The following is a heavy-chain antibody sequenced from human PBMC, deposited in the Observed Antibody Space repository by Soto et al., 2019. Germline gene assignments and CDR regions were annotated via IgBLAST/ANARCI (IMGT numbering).Heavy chain of an antibody. J-gene: IGHJ3*01. V-gene: IGHV2-5*02. CDR1: GFSLTTRRVG. CDR2: IYWDDDK. CDR3: AHVMITFGGVVGLDAFDV. Sequence: QITLKESGPTLVTPTQTLTLTCTFSGFSLTTRRVGVGWIRQPPGKALEWLAIIYWDDDKRYSPSLKSRLATTKDTSKNQVVLTMTTLDPVDTATYYCAHVMITFGGVVGLDAFDVWGQGTMVAVSS. D-gene: IGHD3-16*02.